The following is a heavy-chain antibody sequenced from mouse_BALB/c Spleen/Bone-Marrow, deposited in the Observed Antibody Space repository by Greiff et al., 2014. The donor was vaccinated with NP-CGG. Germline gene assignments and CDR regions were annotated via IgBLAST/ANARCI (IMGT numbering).Heavy chain of an antibody. V-gene: IGHV1-18*01. J-gene: IGHJ4*01. CDR2: INPNNGGT. Sequence: EVQLQQSGPEVVKPGAPVKIPCKTSGYTFTDYNVDWVKQSQGKSLEWIGDINPNNGGTIYNQKFKGKATLTVDKSSSTAYIELRSLTSEDTAVYYCARRGNYGHAMDYWGQGTSVTVSS. D-gene: IGHD1-1*02. CDR1: GYTFTDYN. CDR3: ARRGNYGHAMDY.